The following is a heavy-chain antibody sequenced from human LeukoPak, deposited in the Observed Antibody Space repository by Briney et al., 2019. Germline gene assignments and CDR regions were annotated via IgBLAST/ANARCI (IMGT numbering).Heavy chain of an antibody. V-gene: IGHV4-38-2*02. CDR3: ARVLVGLRFQRAFDI. Sequence: SETLFLTCTVSGYSISSGYYWGWIRQPPGKGLEWIGSIYHSGSTYYNPSLKSRVTISVDTSKNQFSLKLSSVTAADTAVYYCARVLVGLRFQRAFDIWGQGTMVTVSS. D-gene: IGHD2-21*02. CDR1: GYSISSGYY. CDR2: IYHSGST. J-gene: IGHJ3*02.